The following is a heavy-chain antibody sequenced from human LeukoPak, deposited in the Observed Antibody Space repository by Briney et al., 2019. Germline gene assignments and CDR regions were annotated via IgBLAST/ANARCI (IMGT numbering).Heavy chain of an antibody. CDR1: GYSFSSHG. Sequence: ASVKVSCKASGYSFSSHGISWVRQAPGQGLEWMGWISACNGNTNYAQKIQGRVTMTTDASTSTAYMELRSLTSDDTAVYYCARDLGPYVGSYYSHYNMDVWGKGTTVTVSS. CDR3: ARDLGPYVGSYYSHYNMDV. J-gene: IGHJ6*03. D-gene: IGHD1-26*01. CDR2: ISACNGNT. V-gene: IGHV1-18*01.